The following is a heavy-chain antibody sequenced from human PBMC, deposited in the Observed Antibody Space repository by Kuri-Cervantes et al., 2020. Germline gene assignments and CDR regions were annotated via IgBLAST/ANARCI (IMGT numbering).Heavy chain of an antibody. CDR1: GFSLSSYA. CDR2: ISGSGGST. Sequence: SLKISCAASGFSLSSYAMSWVRQAPGKVLEWVSAISGSGGSTYYADSVKGRFTISRDNSKNTLYLQMNSLRAEDTAVYYCAKWGSGWYYFDYWGQGTLVTVSS. D-gene: IGHD6-19*01. V-gene: IGHV3-23*01. J-gene: IGHJ4*02. CDR3: AKWGSGWYYFDY.